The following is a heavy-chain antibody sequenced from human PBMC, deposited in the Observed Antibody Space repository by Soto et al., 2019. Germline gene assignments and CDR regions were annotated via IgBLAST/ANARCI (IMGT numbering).Heavy chain of an antibody. D-gene: IGHD4-17*01. CDR3: ATVRWELHDAFDI. J-gene: IGHJ3*02. Sequence: QVQLQESGPGLVKPSQTLSLTCTVSGGSISTGGYYWSWIRQHPGRGLEWIGYIYHSGMTFSNPSLQSGVAISMDTSENQFSLKLSSVTAADTAVYYCATVRWELHDAFDIWGHGTMVSVSS. CDR2: IYHSGMT. V-gene: IGHV4-31*03. CDR1: GGSISTGGYY.